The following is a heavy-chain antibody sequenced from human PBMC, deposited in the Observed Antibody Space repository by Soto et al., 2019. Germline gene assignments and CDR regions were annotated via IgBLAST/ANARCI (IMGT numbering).Heavy chain of an antibody. CDR1: GYTFTSHG. Sequence: QVQLVQSGAEVKKPGASVKVSCKASGYTFTSHGISWVRQAPGQGLEWMGWVSGYNGNTNYAQKFQGRVTMNTDTSTTTAYMELRSLTSDDTAVYYCSRDLGAKFYFWGQGTLVTVSS. V-gene: IGHV1-18*01. CDR3: SRDLGAKFYF. D-gene: IGHD3-16*01. CDR2: VSGYNGNT. J-gene: IGHJ4*02.